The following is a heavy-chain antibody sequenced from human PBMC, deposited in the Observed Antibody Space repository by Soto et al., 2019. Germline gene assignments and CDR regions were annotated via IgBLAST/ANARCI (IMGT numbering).Heavy chain of an antibody. D-gene: IGHD2-15*01. Sequence: ASVKASCEASRNNLTNYAMPSVRQAPGQRLEGMVWTKASKMKTKNSQKFQVRVNITRDTAASTAYMELSRLRSEDTAVDYCARDLGGWSDYWGQRTLVTVTS. CDR3: ARDLGGWSDY. CDR2: TKASKMKT. J-gene: IGHJ4*02. V-gene: IGHV1-3*01. CDR1: RNNLTNYA.